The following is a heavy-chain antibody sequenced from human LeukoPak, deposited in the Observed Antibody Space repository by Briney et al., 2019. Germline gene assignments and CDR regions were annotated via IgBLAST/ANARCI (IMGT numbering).Heavy chain of an antibody. J-gene: IGHJ3*02. CDR1: GFTFSSYG. V-gene: IGHV3-30*19. D-gene: IGHD4-17*01. Sequence: GGSLRLSCAAPGFTFSSYGMHWVCQAPGKGLEWVAVISYDGSNKYYADSVKGRFTISRDNSKNTLYLQMNSLRAEDTAVYYCAREVGRTVTRRLDIWGQGTMVTVSS. CDR2: ISYDGSNK. CDR3: AREVGRTVTRRLDI.